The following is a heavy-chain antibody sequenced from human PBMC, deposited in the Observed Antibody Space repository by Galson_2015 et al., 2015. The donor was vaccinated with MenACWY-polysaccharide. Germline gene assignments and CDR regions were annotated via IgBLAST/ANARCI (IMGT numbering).Heavy chain of an antibody. Sequence: SLSLSCAASGFTFDNYAMHWVRLAPGKGLEWVAGISWNSLNIDYADSVKGRFTISRDNAKNSLYLQMNSLRVEDTALYYCTKNTRYFDWFDAFGIWGQGTMVTVSS. V-gene: IGHV3-9*01. CDR2: ISWNSLNI. D-gene: IGHD3-9*01. CDR1: GFTFDNYA. CDR3: TKNTRYFDWFDAFGI. J-gene: IGHJ3*02.